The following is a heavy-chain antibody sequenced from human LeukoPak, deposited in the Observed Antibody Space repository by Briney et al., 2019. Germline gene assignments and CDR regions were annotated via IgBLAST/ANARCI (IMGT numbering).Heavy chain of an antibody. CDR1: GFTFSSYW. Sequence: PGGSLRLSCAASGFTFSSYWMSWVRQAPGKGLEWVANIKQDGSEKYYVDSVKGRFTISRDNAKNSLYLQMNSLRAEDTAVYYCARGPQSSGYYYGGEDFDYWGQGTLVTVSS. D-gene: IGHD3-22*01. J-gene: IGHJ4*02. V-gene: IGHV3-7*01. CDR2: IKQDGSEK. CDR3: ARGPQSSGYYYGGEDFDY.